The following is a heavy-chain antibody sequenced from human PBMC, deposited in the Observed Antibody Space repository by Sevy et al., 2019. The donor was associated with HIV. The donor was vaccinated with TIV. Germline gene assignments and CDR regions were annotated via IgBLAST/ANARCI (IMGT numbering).Heavy chain of an antibody. Sequence: SETLSLTCTVSGGAITSGDYYWNWIRQPPGKGLEWIGYIYHSASIFSNPSLQSRAIISQETSKNQFSLKLSSVTAADPAVYFCARERGYTYRFMDIWGQGNPVNVSS. V-gene: IGHV4-30-4*01. CDR1: GGAITSGDYY. CDR3: ARERGYTYRFMDI. D-gene: IGHD5-18*01. CDR2: IYHSASI. J-gene: IGHJ4*02.